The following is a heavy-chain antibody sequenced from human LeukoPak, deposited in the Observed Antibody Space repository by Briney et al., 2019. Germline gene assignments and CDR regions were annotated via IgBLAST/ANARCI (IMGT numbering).Heavy chain of an antibody. V-gene: IGHV1-18*01. J-gene: IGHJ4*02. CDR3: ARLSLSVSSSWHYYFDY. D-gene: IGHD6-13*01. Sequence: GASVNVSCKASGYTFTSYGISWVRQAPGQGLEWMGWISAYNGNTNYAQKLQDRVTMTTDTSTSTAYMELRSLRSDDTAVYYCARLSLSVSSSWHYYFDYWGQGTLVTVSS. CDR1: GYTFTSYG. CDR2: ISAYNGNT.